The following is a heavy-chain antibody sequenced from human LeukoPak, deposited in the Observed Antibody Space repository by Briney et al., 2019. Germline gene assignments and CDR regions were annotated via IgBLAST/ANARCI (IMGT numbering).Heavy chain of an antibody. CDR3: AKDPSYYYDSSGYYPWYSDY. CDR2: ISGSGGST. CDR1: GFTFSSYA. Sequence: GGSLRLSCAASGFTFSSYAMSWVRQAPGKGLEWVSAISGSGGSTYYADSVKGRFTISRDNSKNTLYLQMNSLRAEDTAVYYCAKDPSYYYDSSGYYPWYSDYWGQGTLVTVSS. D-gene: IGHD3-22*01. J-gene: IGHJ4*02. V-gene: IGHV3-23*01.